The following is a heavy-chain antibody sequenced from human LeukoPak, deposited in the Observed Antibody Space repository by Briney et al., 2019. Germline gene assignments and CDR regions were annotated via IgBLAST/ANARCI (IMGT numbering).Heavy chain of an antibody. J-gene: IGHJ4*02. Sequence: ASVKVSCKASGYTFTGYYMHWVRQAPGQGLEWMGWINPNSGGTNFAQKFQGRVTMTRDTSITTAYMELSRVRSDDTAVYYCARALPHWGSGDYWGQGTLVTVSS. V-gene: IGHV1-2*02. CDR2: INPNSGGT. D-gene: IGHD7-27*01. CDR3: ARALPHWGSGDY. CDR1: GYTFTGYY.